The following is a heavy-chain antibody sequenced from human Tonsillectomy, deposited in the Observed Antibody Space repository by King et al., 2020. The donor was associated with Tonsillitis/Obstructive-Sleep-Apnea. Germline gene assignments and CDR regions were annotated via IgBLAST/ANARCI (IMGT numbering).Heavy chain of an antibody. Sequence: QLVQSGAEVKKPGSSVKVSCKASGGTFSSYAISWVRQAPGQVLEWMGGIIPIFGTANYAQKFQGRVTIIADESTNTAYMERSILRSEDTAVYYGARGTGNYYGSGNMNLFDYWGQGTLVTVSS. CDR2: IIPIFGTA. CDR1: GGTFSSYA. D-gene: IGHD3-10*01. J-gene: IGHJ4*02. V-gene: IGHV1-69*01. CDR3: ARGTGNYYGSGNMNLFDY.